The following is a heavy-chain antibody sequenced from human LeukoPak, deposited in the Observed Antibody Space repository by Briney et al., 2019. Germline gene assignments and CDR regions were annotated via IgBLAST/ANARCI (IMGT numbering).Heavy chain of an antibody. CDR1: GGSISSGGYY. CDR2: IYYSGST. J-gene: IGHJ4*02. CDR3: ARAAEEEYFDY. V-gene: IGHV4-31*03. Sequence: SETLSLTCTVSGGSISSGGYYWSWIRQHPGKGLEWIGYIYYSGSTYYNPSPKSRVTISVDTSKNQFSLKLSSVTAADTAVYYCARAAEEEYFDYWGQGTLVTVSS.